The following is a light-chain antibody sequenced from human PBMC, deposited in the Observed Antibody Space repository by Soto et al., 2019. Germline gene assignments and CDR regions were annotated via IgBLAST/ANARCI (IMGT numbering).Light chain of an antibody. Sequence: QSVLTQPPSASGTPGQRITISCSGSSSDIESHTVNWYQQVPGKAPKLLINTNNQRPSGVPARFSGSKSGASASLAISGLQAEDEADYYCQSYDSSLSAYVFGTGTKVTVL. CDR2: TNN. CDR1: SSDIESHT. CDR3: QSYDSSLSAYV. J-gene: IGLJ1*01. V-gene: IGLV1-44*01.